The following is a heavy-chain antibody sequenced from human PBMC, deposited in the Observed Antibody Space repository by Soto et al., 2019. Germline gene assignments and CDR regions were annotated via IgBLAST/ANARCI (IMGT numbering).Heavy chain of an antibody. CDR1: GGSFSGYY. CDR3: ARGYYDSSGFASGDY. V-gene: IGHV4-34*01. D-gene: IGHD3-22*01. Sequence: PSETLSLTCAVYGGSFSGYYWSWIRQPPGKGLEGIGEINHSGSTNYNPSLKSRVTISVDTSKNQFSLKLSSVTAADTAVYYCARGYYDSSGFASGDYWGQGTLVTVS. CDR2: INHSGST. J-gene: IGHJ4*02.